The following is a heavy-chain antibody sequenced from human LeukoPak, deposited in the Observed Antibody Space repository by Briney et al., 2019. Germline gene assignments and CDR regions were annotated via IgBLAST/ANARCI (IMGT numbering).Heavy chain of an antibody. D-gene: IGHD4-11*01. CDR2: MNPNSGNT. V-gene: IGHV1-8*01. CDR1: GYTSTSYD. Sequence: ASVKVSCKASGYTSTSYDINWVRQATGQGLEWMGWMNPNSGNTGYAQKFQGRVTMTRNTSISTAYMELSSLRSEDTAVYYCARGAVHDYTGYYYYGMDVWGQGTTVTVSS. J-gene: IGHJ6*02. CDR3: ARGAVHDYTGYYYYGMDV.